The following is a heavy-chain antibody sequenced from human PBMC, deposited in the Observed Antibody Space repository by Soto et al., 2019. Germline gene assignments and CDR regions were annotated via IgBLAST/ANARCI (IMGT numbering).Heavy chain of an antibody. J-gene: IGHJ4*02. D-gene: IGHD3-22*01. CDR3: TTSITMVVVVASFDY. V-gene: IGHV3-15*07. Sequence: GGSLRLSCAASGFTFSNAWMNWVRQAPGKGREWVGRIKSKTDGGTTDDAAPVKGRFTISRDDSKNTLYLQMNSLKTEDTAVYYCTTSITMVVVVASFDYWGQRTMVTVSS. CDR1: GFTFSNAW. CDR2: IKSKTDGGTT.